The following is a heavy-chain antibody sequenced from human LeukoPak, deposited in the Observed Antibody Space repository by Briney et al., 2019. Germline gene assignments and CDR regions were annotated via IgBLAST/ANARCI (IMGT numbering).Heavy chain of an antibody. Sequence: SVKVSCKASGGTFSSYAISWVRQAPGQGLEWMGRIIPILGIANYAQKFQGRVTITADKSTSTAFMELSSLRSEDTAVYYCAGETAAAGSEFDYWGQGTLVTVSS. J-gene: IGHJ4*02. CDR3: AGETAAAGSEFDY. CDR1: GGTFSSYA. CDR2: IIPILGIA. V-gene: IGHV1-69*04. D-gene: IGHD2-2*01.